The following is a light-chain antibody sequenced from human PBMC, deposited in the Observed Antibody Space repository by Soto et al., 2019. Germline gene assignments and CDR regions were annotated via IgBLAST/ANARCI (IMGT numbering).Light chain of an antibody. Sequence: QSVLTQPPSVSEAPGQRVTISCTGSSSNMGAGYEAHWYQQVPGTAPKLLIYENNNRPSGFPDRFSGSKSGTSASLAITGLQAEDEAEYYCQSYDSSRSGHVFGTGTKLTVL. J-gene: IGLJ1*01. V-gene: IGLV1-40*01. CDR3: QSYDSSRSGHV. CDR2: ENN. CDR1: SSNMGAGYE.